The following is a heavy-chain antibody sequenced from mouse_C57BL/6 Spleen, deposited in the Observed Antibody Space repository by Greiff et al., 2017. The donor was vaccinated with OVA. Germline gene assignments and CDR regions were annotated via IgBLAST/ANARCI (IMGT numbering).Heavy chain of an antibody. CDR2: TFYSGIT. CDR3: ARGLHYYGSSPWYFDV. V-gene: IGHV3-3*01. D-gene: IGHD1-1*01. CDR1: GFSINSDCY. Sequence: VQLQQSGPSLVRPSQTLSLTCTVTGFSINSDCYWIWIRQFPGNKLEYIGYTFYSGITYYNPSLESRTYITRDTSKNQFSLKLSSVTTEDTATYYCARGLHYYGSSPWYFDVWGTGTTVTVSS. J-gene: IGHJ1*03.